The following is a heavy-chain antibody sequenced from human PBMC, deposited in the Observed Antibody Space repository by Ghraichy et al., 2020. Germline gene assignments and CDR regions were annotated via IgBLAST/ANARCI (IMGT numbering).Heavy chain of an antibody. Sequence: LSLTCTVSGGSISSGAYYWNWIRQPPGEGLEWIGYISDSGSTYYNPSLKSRLTISLDTSKNQFSLKLTSVTAADTAVDSGARDRPRKGRGDWFDPGGQGTLCT. D-gene: IGHD1-26*01. CDR3: ARDRPRKGRGDWFDP. J-gene: IGHJ5*02. CDR1: GGSISSGAYY. V-gene: IGHV4-30-4*08. CDR2: ISDSGST.